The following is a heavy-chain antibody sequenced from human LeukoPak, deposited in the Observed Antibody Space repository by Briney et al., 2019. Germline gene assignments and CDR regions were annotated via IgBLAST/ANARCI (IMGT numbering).Heavy chain of an antibody. J-gene: IGHJ4*02. CDR2: IKSKTDGGTT. D-gene: IGHD4-17*01. Sequence: GGSLRLSCVASGLTFADAWMNWVRQAPGKGLEWVGRIKSKTDGGTTDYAAPVKGRFTISRDDSKNTLYLQMNSLKTEDTAVYYCTSTSLSTTVTTSADYWGQGTLVTVSS. V-gene: IGHV3-15*07. CDR3: TSTSLSTTVTTSADY. CDR1: GLTFADAW.